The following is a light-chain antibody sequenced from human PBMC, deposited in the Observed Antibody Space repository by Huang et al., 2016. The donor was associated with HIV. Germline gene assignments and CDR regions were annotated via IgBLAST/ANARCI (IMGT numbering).Light chain of an antibody. CDR1: QSLLYSDGKAN. J-gene: IGKJ1*01. V-gene: IGKV2D-29*01. CDR3: MQSKQLPPT. Sequence: EIVMTQSPLSLSVTPGQPASISCKSTQSLLYSDGKANLSWYLHKAGQPPQLLIYEVSNRVTGVPDRFSGSGSGTDFTLKISRVEAEDVGLYYCMQSKQLPPTFGPGTRVDIK. CDR2: EVS.